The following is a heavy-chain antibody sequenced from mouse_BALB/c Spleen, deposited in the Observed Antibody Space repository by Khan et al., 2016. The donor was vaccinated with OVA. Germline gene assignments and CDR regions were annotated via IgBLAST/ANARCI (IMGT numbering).Heavy chain of an antibody. D-gene: IGHD2-10*01. CDR3: ARQPYYHYNIMDY. Sequence: VQLQESGPGLAAPSQSLSITCTISGFSLTTYGVHWVRQPPGKGLEWLVVIWSDGTTNYNSALKSRLTITKDNPQRQVFLKMNSLQTDDTAIYFCARQPYYHYNIMDYWGQGTSVTVSS. V-gene: IGHV2-6-1*01. CDR2: IWSDGTT. CDR1: GFSLTTYG. J-gene: IGHJ4*01.